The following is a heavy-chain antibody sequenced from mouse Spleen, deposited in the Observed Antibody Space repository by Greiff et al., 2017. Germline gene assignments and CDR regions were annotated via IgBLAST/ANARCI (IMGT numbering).Heavy chain of an antibody. CDR1: GFTFSSYG. J-gene: IGHJ3*01. V-gene: IGHV5-9-2*01. Sequence: EVQVVESGGGLVKPGGSLKLSCAASGFTFSSYGMSWVRQTPEKRLEWVATISGGGSYTYYPDSVKGRFTISRDNAKNNLYLQMSSLRSEDTALYYCARRRDYGSSPAWFAYWGQGTLVTVSA. D-gene: IGHD1-1*01. CDR3: ARRRDYGSSPAWFAY. CDR2: ISGGGSYT.